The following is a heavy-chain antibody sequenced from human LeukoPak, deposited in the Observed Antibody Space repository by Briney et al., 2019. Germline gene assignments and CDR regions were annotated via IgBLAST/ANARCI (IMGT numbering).Heavy chain of an antibody. V-gene: IGHV4-30-2*01. CDR2: IYHSGST. D-gene: IGHD2-21*02. CDR3: ARCFFVGATHRDAFDI. Sequence: PSQTLSLTCAVSGGSISSGGYSWSWIRQPPGKGLEWIGYIYHSGSTYYNPSLKSRVTISVDRSKNQFSLRLNSVTAADTAVYYCARCFFVGATHRDAFDIWGQGTMVTVSS. J-gene: IGHJ3*02. CDR1: GGSISSGGYS.